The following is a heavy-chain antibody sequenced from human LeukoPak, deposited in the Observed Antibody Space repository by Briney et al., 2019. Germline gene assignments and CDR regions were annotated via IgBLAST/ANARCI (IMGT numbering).Heavy chain of an antibody. CDR2: ISSSSSYI. Sequence: GGSLRLSCAASGFTFSSYSMNWVRQAPGKGLEWVSSISSSSSYIYYADSVKGRFTISRDNAKNSLYLQMNSLRAEDTAVYYCARSTIDGQQRTFDYWGQGTLVTVSS. J-gene: IGHJ4*02. V-gene: IGHV3-21*01. CDR3: ARSTIDGQQRTFDY. D-gene: IGHD6-13*01. CDR1: GFTFSSYS.